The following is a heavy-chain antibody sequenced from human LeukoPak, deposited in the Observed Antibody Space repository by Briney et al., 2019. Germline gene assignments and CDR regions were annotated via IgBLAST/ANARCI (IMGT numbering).Heavy chain of an antibody. CDR1: GFTFSDYY. V-gene: IGHV3-11*01. J-gene: IGHJ4*02. CDR3: ARARGRYSFDY. D-gene: IGHD1-26*01. Sequence: GGSLRLSCATSGFTFSDYYMGWIRQAPGKGLEWVSYISSSGTTMSYANYVKGRFTISRDNAKNSLYLQMNSLRAEDTAVYFCARARGRYSFDYWGQGTLVTVSS. CDR2: ISSSGTTM.